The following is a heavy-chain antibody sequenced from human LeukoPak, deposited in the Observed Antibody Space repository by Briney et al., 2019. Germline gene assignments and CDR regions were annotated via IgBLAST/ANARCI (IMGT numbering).Heavy chain of an antibody. Sequence: RPSETLSLTCTVSGGSISSRSYFWAWIRQPPGKGLEWIGSMYHSGSTHYNPSLTSRVTISVDTSKNQFSLKLTSVTAADTAVYYCARRDFWSGYYTYWGQGTLVTVSS. V-gene: IGHV4-39*07. CDR1: GGSISSRSYF. CDR2: MYHSGST. D-gene: IGHD3-3*01. CDR3: ARRDFWSGYYTY. J-gene: IGHJ4*02.